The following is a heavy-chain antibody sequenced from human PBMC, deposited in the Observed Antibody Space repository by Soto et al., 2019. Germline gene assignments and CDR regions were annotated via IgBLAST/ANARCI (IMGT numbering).Heavy chain of an antibody. V-gene: IGHV3-7*03. D-gene: IGHD6-6*01. CDR3: ARDLRPRYSSSSVGYYYYYGMDV. Sequence: GGALRLSCAASGFTFSSYWMSWFRQAPGKGLEWVANIKQDGSEKYYVDSVKGRFTISRDNAKNSLYLQMNSLRAEDTAVYYCARDLRPRYSSSSVGYYYYYGMDVWGQGTTVTVSS. CDR2: IKQDGSEK. CDR1: GFTFSSYW. J-gene: IGHJ6*02.